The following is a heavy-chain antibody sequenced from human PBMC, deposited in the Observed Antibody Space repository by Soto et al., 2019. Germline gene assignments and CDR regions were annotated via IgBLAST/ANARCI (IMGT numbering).Heavy chain of an antibody. J-gene: IGHJ3*02. CDR2: INPKSGAT. Sequence: ASVKVSCKASGYSFTGYSMHWVRQAPGQGLEWMGLINPKSGATNYARKFQGRVTMIRDTSTSAVYMELSSLRSEDTAVYYCARNYQLLETDAFDIWGQGTMVTVSS. CDR1: GYSFTGYS. V-gene: IGHV1-2*02. CDR3: ARNYQLLETDAFDI. D-gene: IGHD2-2*01.